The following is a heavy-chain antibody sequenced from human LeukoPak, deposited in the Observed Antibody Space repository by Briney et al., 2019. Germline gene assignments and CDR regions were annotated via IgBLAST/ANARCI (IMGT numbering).Heavy chain of an antibody. J-gene: IGHJ4*02. CDR3: ARDLMSFDY. V-gene: IGHV3-33*01. Sequence: LEWVAVIWYDGSNKYYADSVNGRFTISSDNSKNTLYLQMNSLRAEDTAVYYCARDLMSFDYWGQGTLVTVSS. D-gene: IGHD3-9*01. CDR2: IWYDGSNK.